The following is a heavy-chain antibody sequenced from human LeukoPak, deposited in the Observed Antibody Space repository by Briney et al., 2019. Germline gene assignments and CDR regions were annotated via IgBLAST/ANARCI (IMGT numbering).Heavy chain of an antibody. V-gene: IGHV3-7*02. Sequence: GGSLRLSCVASGFTFSSYWMSWVRQTPGKGLEWVAHLNQDGSERYYVDSVKGRFTISRENVKNSLYLQMNSLRAEDTAVYCCAKCGTVSNFDYWGQGMLVTVPS. D-gene: IGHD4-17*01. CDR1: GFTFSSYW. CDR2: LNQDGSER. J-gene: IGHJ4*02. CDR3: AKCGTVSNFDY.